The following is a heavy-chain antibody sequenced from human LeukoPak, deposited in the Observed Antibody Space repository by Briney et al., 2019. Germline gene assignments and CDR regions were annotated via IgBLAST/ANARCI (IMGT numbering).Heavy chain of an antibody. V-gene: IGHV5-51*01. Sequence: GEALKISCKGSGYSFTSYWIGWVRQMPGKGLEWMGIIYPGDSDTRYSPSFQGQVTISADKPISAAYLQWSSLKASDTAMYYCARPWDPSLNYYGSGSYDYYFDYWGQGNLVTVSS. J-gene: IGHJ4*02. CDR1: GYSFTSYW. CDR2: IYPGDSDT. CDR3: ARPWDPSLNYYGSGSYDYYFDY. D-gene: IGHD3-10*01.